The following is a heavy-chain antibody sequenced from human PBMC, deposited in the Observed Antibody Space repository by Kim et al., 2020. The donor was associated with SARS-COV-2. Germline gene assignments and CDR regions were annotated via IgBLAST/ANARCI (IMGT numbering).Heavy chain of an antibody. CDR1: GVSISTAFY. J-gene: IGHJ4*02. CDR3: ARPSSRFGDYAL. D-gene: IGHD3-10*01. Sequence: ETLSLTCTVSGVSISTAFYWGWIRQPPGKGLEWIGSVYYTGDTYYSPSLKGRVTIYVDTSKNQFSLDVNSVTAADTAMYYCARPSSRFGDYALWGQGT. CDR2: VYYTGDT. V-gene: IGHV4-39*01.